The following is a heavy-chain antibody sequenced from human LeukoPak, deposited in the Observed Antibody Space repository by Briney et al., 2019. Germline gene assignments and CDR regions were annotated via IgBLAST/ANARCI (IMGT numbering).Heavy chain of an antibody. D-gene: IGHD4-17*01. J-gene: IGHJ5*02. CDR3: ARDQDYGDYGWFDT. CDR1: GGSISSYY. CDR2: IYYSGST. Sequence: SETLSLTCTVSGGSISSYYWSWIRQPPGKGLEGIGYIYYSGSTNYNPSLKSRVTISVDTSKNQFSLKLSSVTAADTAVYYCARDQDYGDYGWFDTWGQGTLVTVSS. V-gene: IGHV4-59*01.